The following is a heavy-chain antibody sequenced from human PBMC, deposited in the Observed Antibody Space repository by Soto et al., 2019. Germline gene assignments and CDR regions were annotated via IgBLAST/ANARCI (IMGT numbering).Heavy chain of an antibody. Sequence: SETLSLTCAVSGGSISSPNWWSWYRQPPGKGLEWIGEMYPSGSSNRNPSLNSRVTISLDTSKSHFSLKLTSLTAADTAMYYCAREGFDHRTDYWGQGIPVTVS. J-gene: IGHJ4*02. CDR1: GGSISSPNW. CDR2: MYPSGSS. CDR3: AREGFDHRTDY. V-gene: IGHV4-4*02.